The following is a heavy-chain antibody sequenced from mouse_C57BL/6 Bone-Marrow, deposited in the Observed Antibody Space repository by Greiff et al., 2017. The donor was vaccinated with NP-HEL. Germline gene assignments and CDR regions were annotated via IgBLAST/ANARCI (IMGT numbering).Heavy chain of an antibody. CDR1: GYSITSGYY. CDR2: ISYDGSN. J-gene: IGHJ3*01. V-gene: IGHV3-6*01. D-gene: IGHD2-4*01. Sequence: DVQLQESGPGLVKPSQSLSLTCSVTGYSITSGYYWNWIRQFPGNKLEWMGYISYDGSNNYNPSLTNRISITRDTSKNQFFLKLNSVTTEDTATYYCAKEGSYDYDEAYWGQGTLVTVSA. CDR3: AKEGSYDYDEAY.